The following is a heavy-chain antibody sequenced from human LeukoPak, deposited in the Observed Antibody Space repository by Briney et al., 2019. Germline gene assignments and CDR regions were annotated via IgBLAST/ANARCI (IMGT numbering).Heavy chain of an antibody. Sequence: ASETLSLTCTVSGGSISSSSYYWGWIRQPPGKGLEWIGSIYYSGSTYYNPSLKSRVTISVDTSKNQFSLKLSSVTAADTAVYYCARSASSSWHVRWFDPWGQGTLVTVSS. V-gene: IGHV4-39*01. CDR3: ARSASSSWHVRWFDP. D-gene: IGHD6-13*01. CDR1: GGSISSSSYY. CDR2: IYYSGST. J-gene: IGHJ5*02.